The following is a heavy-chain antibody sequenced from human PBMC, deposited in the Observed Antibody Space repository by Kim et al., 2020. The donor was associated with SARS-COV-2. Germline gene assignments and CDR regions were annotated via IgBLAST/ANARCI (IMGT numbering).Heavy chain of an antibody. CDR3: AKDSTIQLWLNGYFDY. D-gene: IGHD5-18*01. J-gene: IGHJ4*02. V-gene: IGHV3-23*01. Sequence: SVKGRFTSTRDHSTNTLYLQMNSLRAEDTAVYYCAKDSTIQLWLNGYFDYWGQGTLVTVSS.